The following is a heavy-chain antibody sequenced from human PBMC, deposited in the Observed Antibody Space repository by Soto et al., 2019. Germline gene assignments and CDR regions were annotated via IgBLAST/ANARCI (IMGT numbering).Heavy chain of an antibody. D-gene: IGHD2-2*02. CDR3: ARGLPPAAIYFFGPHYYYGMDV. CDR2: INHSGST. CDR1: GGSFSGYY. Sequence: KSSETLSLTCAVYGGSFSGYYWSWIRQPPGKGLEWIGEINHSGSTNYNPSLKSRVTISVDTSKNQFSLKLSSVTAADTAVYYCARGLPPAAIYFFGPHYYYGMDVWGQGTTVTVSS. V-gene: IGHV4-34*01. J-gene: IGHJ6*02.